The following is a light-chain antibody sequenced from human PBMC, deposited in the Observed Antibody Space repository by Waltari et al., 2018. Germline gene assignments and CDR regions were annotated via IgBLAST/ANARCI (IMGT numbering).Light chain of an antibody. CDR2: EVT. Sequence: QPALTQPASVSGSPGQSITISCTGSSNDIGNSNHVCWNQPHPGKAPRLIISEVTEPPSGVSDRFSGSKSGNTASLTISGLQAEDEADYYCLSYTTRISFVFGGGTKLSVL. CDR3: LSYTTRISFV. J-gene: IGLJ2*01. V-gene: IGLV2-23*02. CDR1: SNDIGNSNH.